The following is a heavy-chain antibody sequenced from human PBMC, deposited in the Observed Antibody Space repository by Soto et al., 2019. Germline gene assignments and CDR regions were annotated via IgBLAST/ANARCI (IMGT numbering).Heavy chain of an antibody. CDR2: MNPDSGNT. CDR3: ARADYFDSSGDYDY. V-gene: IGHV1-8*01. D-gene: IGHD3-22*01. CDR1: GYTFTGYD. J-gene: IGHJ4*02. Sequence: SVKVSCKASGYTFTGYDINWVRQATGQGLEWVGWMNPDSGNTGYAQKFQGRVTMTRDTSRGTVDLELSSLTSDDTAVYYCARADYFDSSGDYDYWGQGTLVTISS.